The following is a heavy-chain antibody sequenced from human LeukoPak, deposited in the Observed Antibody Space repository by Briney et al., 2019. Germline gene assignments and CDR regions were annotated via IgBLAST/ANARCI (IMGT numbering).Heavy chain of an antibody. J-gene: IGHJ6*03. V-gene: IGHV1-18*01. Sequence: ASVKVSCKASGYTFTSYGISWVRQAPGQGLEWMGWISAYNGNTNYAQKLQGRVTMTTDTSTSTAYMELRSLRSDDTAVYYCARWPESASAYYYYYYMDVWGKGTTVTVSS. CDR3: ARWPESASAYYYYYYMDV. CDR1: GYTFTSYG. CDR2: ISAYNGNT.